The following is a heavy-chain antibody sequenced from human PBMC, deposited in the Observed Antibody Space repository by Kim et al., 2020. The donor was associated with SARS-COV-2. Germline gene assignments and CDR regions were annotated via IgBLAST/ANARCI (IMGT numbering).Heavy chain of an antibody. V-gene: IGHV4-39*01. Sequence: SETLSLTCTVSGGSISSSSYYWGWIRQPPGKGLEWIGSIYYSGSTYYNPSLKSRVTISVDTSKNQFSLKLSSVTAADTAVYYCARTVWEELRIPLAYWG. J-gene: IGHJ4*01. CDR1: GGSISSSSYY. D-gene: IGHD1-7*01. CDR3: ARTVWEELRIPLAY. CDR2: IYYSGST.